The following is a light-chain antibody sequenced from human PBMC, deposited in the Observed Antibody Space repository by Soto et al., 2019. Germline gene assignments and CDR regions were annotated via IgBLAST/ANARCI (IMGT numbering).Light chain of an antibody. CDR1: SSNIGAGYD. CDR3: QSYDSSLSGSV. Sequence: QSVLTQPPSVSGAPGQRVTISCTGSSSNIGAGYDVHWYQQLPGTAPKLLISGNSNRPSGVPDRFSGSKSGTSASLAITGLQAEDEAEYHCQSYDSSLSGSVFGGGTKVTVL. J-gene: IGLJ2*01. V-gene: IGLV1-40*01. CDR2: GNS.